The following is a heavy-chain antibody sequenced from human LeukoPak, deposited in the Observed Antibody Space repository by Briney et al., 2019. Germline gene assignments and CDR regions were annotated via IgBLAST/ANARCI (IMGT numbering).Heavy chain of an antibody. V-gene: IGHV4-59*01. CDR2: IYYTGTT. Sequence: PSETLSLTCTVSIGSISRYYWSWIRQPPGKGLEWIGYIYYTGTTNYNPSLKSRVTISVDTSKNQFSLKLSSVTAADTAVYYCARGGWRLDYWGQGTLVTVSS. CDR3: ARGGWRLDY. J-gene: IGHJ4*02. CDR1: IGSISRYY. D-gene: IGHD2-15*01.